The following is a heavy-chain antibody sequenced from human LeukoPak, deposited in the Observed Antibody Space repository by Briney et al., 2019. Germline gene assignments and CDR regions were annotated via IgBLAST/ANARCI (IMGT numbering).Heavy chain of an antibody. V-gene: IGHV4-59*01. J-gene: IGHJ5*02. CDR1: GGSISKYY. CDR2: IYYSGST. CDR3: ARGSSSWGWFDP. D-gene: IGHD6-13*01. Sequence: SETLSLTCTVSGGSISKYYWSWIRQSPGKGLEWIGYIYYSGSTNYNPSLKSRVTISVGTSKNQFSLKLSSVTAADTAVYYCARGSSSWGWFDPWGQGTLVTVSS.